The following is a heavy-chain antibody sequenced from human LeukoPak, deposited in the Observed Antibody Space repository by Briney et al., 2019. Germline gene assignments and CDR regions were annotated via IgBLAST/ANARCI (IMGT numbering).Heavy chain of an antibody. Sequence: GGSLRLSCAASGFTFSSYGMHWVRQAPGKGLEWVAVIWYDGSNKYYADSVKGRFTISRDNSKNTLYLQMNSLRAEDTAVYYCARDQRPLKSPLLWFGVSGAFDIWGQGTMVTVSS. J-gene: IGHJ3*02. V-gene: IGHV3-33*01. CDR3: ARDQRPLKSPLLWFGVSGAFDI. CDR2: IWYDGSNK. CDR1: GFTFSSYG. D-gene: IGHD3-10*01.